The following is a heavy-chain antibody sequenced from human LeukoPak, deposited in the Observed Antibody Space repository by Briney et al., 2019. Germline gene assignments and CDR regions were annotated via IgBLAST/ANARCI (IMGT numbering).Heavy chain of an antibody. D-gene: IGHD2-15*01. J-gene: IGHJ4*02. Sequence: GGSLRLSCAASGFSFTNYWMSWVRQAPGKGLEWVANVKEDGTTKQYVDSVKGRFTISRDNAKNSLYLQMDSLRAEDTAVYYCVSQEVVPHWGQGTLVTVSS. CDR3: VSQEVVPH. V-gene: IGHV3-7*01. CDR2: VKEDGTTK. CDR1: GFSFTNYW.